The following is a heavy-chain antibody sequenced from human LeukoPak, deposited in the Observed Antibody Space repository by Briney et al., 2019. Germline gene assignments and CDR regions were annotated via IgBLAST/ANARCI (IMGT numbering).Heavy chain of an antibody. D-gene: IGHD3-3*01. CDR2: IYTSGST. Sequence: SETLSLTCTVSGGSLSSYYWSWLRQPAGKGLEWIGRIYTSGSTNYNPSLTSRVTMSVDTSKNQFSLKLSSVTAADTAVYYCAREINTIFGVVMYFDYWGQGTLVTVSS. V-gene: IGHV4-4*07. CDR1: GGSLSSYY. CDR3: AREINTIFGVVMYFDY. J-gene: IGHJ4*02.